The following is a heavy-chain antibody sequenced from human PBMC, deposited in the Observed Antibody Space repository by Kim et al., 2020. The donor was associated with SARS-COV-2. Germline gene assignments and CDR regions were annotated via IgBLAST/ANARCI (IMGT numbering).Heavy chain of an antibody. D-gene: IGHD1-26*01. Sequence: ADSVKCRFTISGENAQNTVYLPMNSLRAEDTALYYCTRGGDTGSYSLWDIWGQGTMVTVSS. V-gene: IGHV3-74*01. CDR3: TRGGDTGSYSLWDI. J-gene: IGHJ3*02.